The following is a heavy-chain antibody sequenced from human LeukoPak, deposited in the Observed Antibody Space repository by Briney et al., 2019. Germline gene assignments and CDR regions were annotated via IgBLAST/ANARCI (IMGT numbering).Heavy chain of an antibody. J-gene: IGHJ6*03. V-gene: IGHV1-2*02. D-gene: IGHD1/OR15-1a*01. CDR1: GYTFTGYY. CDR2: INPNSGGT. CDR3: ARVKLEHYYYYMDV. Sequence: GASVKVSCKASGYTFTGYYMHWVRQAPGQGLEWMGWINPNSGGTNYAQKFQGKVTMTRDTSISTAYMELSRLRSDDTAVYYCARVKLEHYYYYMDVWGKGTTVTVSS.